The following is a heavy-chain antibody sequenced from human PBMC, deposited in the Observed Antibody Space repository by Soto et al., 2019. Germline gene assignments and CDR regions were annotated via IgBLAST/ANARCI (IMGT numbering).Heavy chain of an antibody. J-gene: IGHJ5*02. CDR1: GYTFTSYG. CDR2: ISGYNGNT. D-gene: IGHD1-1*01. V-gene: IGHV1-18*01. Sequence: QVQLVQSGAEVKKPGASVKVSCKASGYTFTSYGISWVRQAPGQGLERMGWISGYNGNTNYAQKLQGRVTMTTDTSLSTAYMKLRSLTSDDTTLYYCPRDYIHPGDWFGLLGKGTLVTVSS. CDR3: PRDYIHPGDWFGL.